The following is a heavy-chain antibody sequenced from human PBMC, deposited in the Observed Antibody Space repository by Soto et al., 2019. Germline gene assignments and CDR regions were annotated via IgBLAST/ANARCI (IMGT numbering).Heavy chain of an antibody. Sequence: PGGSLRLSCVTSAFSLTSCSMSWVRQTPGKGLEWVSALSRSGGATYYADSVKGRFTISRDTSTNTLYLQMSNLRAEDTAIYYCAKGEMVTIRNSFDPWGQGTLVTVSS. D-gene: IGHD5-18*01. CDR2: LSRSGGAT. CDR1: AFSLTSCS. CDR3: AKGEMVTIRNSFDP. J-gene: IGHJ5*02. V-gene: IGHV3-23*01.